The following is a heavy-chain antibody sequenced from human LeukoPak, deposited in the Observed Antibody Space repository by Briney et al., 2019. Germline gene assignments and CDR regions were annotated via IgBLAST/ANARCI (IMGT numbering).Heavy chain of an antibody. CDR2: IGTAGDT. Sequence: GGSLRLSCAASGFTFSNYDLHWVRQATGKGLEWVSAIGTAGDTYYPGSVKGRFTVSSENAKNSLYLQMNTLRAGDTAVYYCARRQPVVAATDPDWYFDLWGRGTLVTVPS. V-gene: IGHV3-13*04. CDR3: ARRQPVVAATDPDWYFDL. CDR1: GFTFSNYD. J-gene: IGHJ2*01. D-gene: IGHD6-13*01.